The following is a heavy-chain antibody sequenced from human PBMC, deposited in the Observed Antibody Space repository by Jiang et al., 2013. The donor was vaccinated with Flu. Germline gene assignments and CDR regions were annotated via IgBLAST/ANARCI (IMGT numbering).Heavy chain of an antibody. V-gene: IGHV3-33*01. J-gene: IGHJ6*02. Sequence: AAGFGFSYSGMHWVRQAPGKGLEWVAVIWYDGRTKFYVDSVKGRFTISRDNSKNTLYLQMNSLRAEDTAVYYCARDRHVSYYYNYYGMDVWGQGTTVTVSS. CDR2: IWYDGRTK. D-gene: IGHD3-10*02. CDR3: ARDRHVSYYYNYYGMDV. CDR1: GFGFSYSG.